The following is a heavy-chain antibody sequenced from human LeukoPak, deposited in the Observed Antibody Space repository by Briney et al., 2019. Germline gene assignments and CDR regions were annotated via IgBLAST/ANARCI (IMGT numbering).Heavy chain of an antibody. D-gene: IGHD5-24*01. CDR1: GFTFSSYS. J-gene: IGHJ4*02. CDR2: IGIDSGNT. Sequence: PGGSLRLSCAASGFTFSSYSMNWVRQAPGKGLEWISYIGIDSGNTKYADSVKGRFTISGDNAKNSLYLQMNSLRVEDTAVYYCARDHNYAFDNWGQGTLVTVSS. V-gene: IGHV3-48*04. CDR3: ARDHNYAFDN.